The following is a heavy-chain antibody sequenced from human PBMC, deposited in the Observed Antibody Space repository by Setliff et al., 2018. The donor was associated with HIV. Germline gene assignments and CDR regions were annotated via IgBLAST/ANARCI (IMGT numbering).Heavy chain of an antibody. J-gene: IGHJ4*01. CDR2: IYTDGST. CDR3: ARGARWLQFPYFDY. Sequence: TLSLTCTVSGGSITSGNYFWTWIRQPAGKGLEWIGHIYTDGSTNYNPSFRSRVTISVDSSKNQFSLKLSSVTAADTAVYYCARGARWLQFPYFDYWGQGTLVTVSS. V-gene: IGHV4-61*09. D-gene: IGHD5-12*01. CDR1: GGSITSGNYF.